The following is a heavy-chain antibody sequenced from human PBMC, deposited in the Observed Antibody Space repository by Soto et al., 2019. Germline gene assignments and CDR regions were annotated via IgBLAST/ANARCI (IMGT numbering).Heavy chain of an antibody. Sequence: GWSLRLSCAASGFTFSDYYMTWIRQAPGKGLEWVSYISSGGSSIYYADSVKGRFTISRDNAKNSLYLQMNSLRAEDTAMYYCASLAIGTIIRGAPDFWGQGTLVTVSS. V-gene: IGHV3-11*01. J-gene: IGHJ4*02. CDR3: ASLAIGTIIRGAPDF. CDR1: GFTFSDYY. CDR2: ISSGGSSI. D-gene: IGHD3-10*01.